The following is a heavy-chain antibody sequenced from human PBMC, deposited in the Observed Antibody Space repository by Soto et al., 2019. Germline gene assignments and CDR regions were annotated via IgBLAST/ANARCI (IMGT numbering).Heavy chain of an antibody. V-gene: IGHV3-7*03. CDR3: AGWGGQDYNY. CDR1: GFPFTDFY. CDR2: IRPDGSET. D-gene: IGHD4-4*01. J-gene: IGHJ4*02. Sequence: EAQLVQSGGGLVQPGGSLRLSCVGSGFPFTDFYMNWVRQAPGKGLEWVANIRPDGSETNYVESGKGRFTTSRDNAKNSLFLQMNSLRADDTAVYYCAGWGGQDYNYWGQGILVTVPS.